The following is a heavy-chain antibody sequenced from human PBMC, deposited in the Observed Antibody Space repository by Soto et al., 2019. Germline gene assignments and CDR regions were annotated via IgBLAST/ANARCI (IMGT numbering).Heavy chain of an antibody. CDR3: VKDVYSGSSVQFDL. J-gene: IGHJ5*02. CDR2: ISATDVAT. D-gene: IGHD1-26*01. V-gene: IGHV3-23*01. Sequence: EVQLLESGGGLVQPGGSLRLSCAASGFSFSSYAMGWVRQAPGKGLEWVSIISATDVATYYADSVKGHFIIARDDSRTTLILQMNSIRAEDTAVYHCVKDVYSGSSVQFDLWGQGTLVTVSS. CDR1: GFSFSSYA.